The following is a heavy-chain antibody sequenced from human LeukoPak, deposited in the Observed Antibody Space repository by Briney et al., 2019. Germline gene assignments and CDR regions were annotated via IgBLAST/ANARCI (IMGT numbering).Heavy chain of an antibody. CDR3: ARRYFDL. CDR1: GFTFRSFC. Sequence: GGTLRLSCAVSGFTFRSFCMHWVRHAPGKGLEWVANIKQDGTEKWYVDSVKGRFTISRDNAKNSLYLQMNSLRAEDTAVYYCARRYFDLWGRGTLVTVSS. V-gene: IGHV3-7*03. J-gene: IGHJ2*01. CDR2: IKQDGTEK.